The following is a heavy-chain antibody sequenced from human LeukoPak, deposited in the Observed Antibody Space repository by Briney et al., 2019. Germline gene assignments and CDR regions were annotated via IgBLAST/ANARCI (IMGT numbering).Heavy chain of an antibody. CDR3: AREDGSGSYYNPFDY. V-gene: IGHV4-30-2*01. CDR1: GGAVNTIGYS. CDR2: IYRDGST. D-gene: IGHD3-10*01. Sequence: SETLSLTCTVSGGAVNTIGYSWTWIRQPPGKGLEWLGYIYRDGSTYYNPSLKTRITISVDTSENQFSLNLNSVTAADTAVYYCAREDGSGSYYNPFDYWGQGTLVTVSS. J-gene: IGHJ4*02.